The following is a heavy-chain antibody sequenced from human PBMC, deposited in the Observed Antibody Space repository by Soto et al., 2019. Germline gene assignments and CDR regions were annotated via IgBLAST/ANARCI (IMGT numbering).Heavy chain of an antibody. V-gene: IGHV3-64D*08. CDR2: ITSHGGST. D-gene: IGHD4-17*01. Sequence: GGSLRLSCSASGFTFSGYPMHWVRQTPGKGLEHVSEITSHGGSTFYADSVKGRFTISRDNSKDTLYLHMSSLRAEDTAMYFCVRDVRPYDYGDYGYDYWGQGTLVTVSS. CDR3: VRDVRPYDYGDYGYDY. J-gene: IGHJ4*02. CDR1: GFTFSGYP.